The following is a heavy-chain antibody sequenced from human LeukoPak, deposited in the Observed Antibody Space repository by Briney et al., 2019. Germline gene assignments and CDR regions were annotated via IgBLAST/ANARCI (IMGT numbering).Heavy chain of an antibody. CDR1: GFTFSSYA. CDR2: ISGSGGST. D-gene: IGHD3-22*01. V-gene: IGHV3-23*01. CDR3: AKFTYYYDSSGYSEFDY. J-gene: IGHJ4*02. Sequence: GGSLRLSCAASGFTFSSYAMSWVRQAPGKGLEWVSAISGSGGSTYYADSVKGRFTISRDNSKNTLYLQMNSLRAEGTAVYYCAKFTYYYDSSGYSEFDYWGQGTLVTVSS.